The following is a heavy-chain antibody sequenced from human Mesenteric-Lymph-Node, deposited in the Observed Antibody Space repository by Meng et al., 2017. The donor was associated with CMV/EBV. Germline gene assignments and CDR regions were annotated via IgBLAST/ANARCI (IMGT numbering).Heavy chain of an antibody. CDR3: ARDRGGYGVFDY. CDR2: IYYSGST. V-gene: IGHV4-31*02. D-gene: IGHD4-17*01. CDR1: GGSISSGGYY. Sequence: TVCGGSISSGGYYWIWLRQHPGKGLEWIGYIYYSGSTYYNPSLKSRVTISVDTSKNQFSLKLSSVTAADTAVYYCARDRGGYGVFDYWGQGTLVTVSS. J-gene: IGHJ4*02.